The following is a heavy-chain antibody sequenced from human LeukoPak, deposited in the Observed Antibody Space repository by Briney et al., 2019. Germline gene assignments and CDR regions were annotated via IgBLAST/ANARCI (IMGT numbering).Heavy chain of an antibody. CDR1: GYTFTGYY. J-gene: IGHJ4*02. CDR2: INPNSGGT. CDR3: VRIAIAARTRSGYFDY. Sequence: ASVKVSCKASGYTFTGYYMHWVRQAPGQGLEWMGWINPNSGGTNYAQKFQGRVTMTRDTSISTAYMELSRLRSDDTAVYYCVRIAIAARTRSGYFDYWGQGTLVTVSS. D-gene: IGHD6-6*01. V-gene: IGHV1-2*02.